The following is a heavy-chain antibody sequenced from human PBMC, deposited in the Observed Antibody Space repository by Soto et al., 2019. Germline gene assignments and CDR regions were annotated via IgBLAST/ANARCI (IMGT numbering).Heavy chain of an antibody. CDR1: GFTFSSYG. D-gene: IGHD5-18*01. V-gene: IGHV3-30*18. J-gene: IGHJ6*02. CDR2: ISYDGSNK. Sequence: GGSLRLSCAASGFTFSSYGMHWVRQAPGKGLEWVAVISYDGSNKYYADSVKGRFTISRDNSKNTLYLQMNSLRAEDTAVYYCAKALKTRRGYSYGLRLYGMDVWGQGTTVTVSS. CDR3: AKALKTRRGYSYGLRLYGMDV.